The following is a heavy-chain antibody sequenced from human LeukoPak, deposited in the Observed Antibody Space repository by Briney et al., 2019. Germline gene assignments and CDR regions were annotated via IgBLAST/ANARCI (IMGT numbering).Heavy chain of an antibody. J-gene: IGHJ4*02. CDR1: GASISSYY. Sequence: NPSETLSLTCTVSGASISSYYWSWLRQSAGKGLEWIGLIYTSGTTNYNPSLKSRVTMSVDTSKNQFSLKLSSVTAADTAVYYCATFSHYYGSGSYELWGQGTMVTVSS. CDR2: IYTSGTT. V-gene: IGHV4-4*07. D-gene: IGHD3-10*01. CDR3: ATFSHYYGSGSYEL.